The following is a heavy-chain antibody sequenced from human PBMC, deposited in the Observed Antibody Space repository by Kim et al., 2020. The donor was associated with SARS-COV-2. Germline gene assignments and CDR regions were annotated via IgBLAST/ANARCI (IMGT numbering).Heavy chain of an antibody. Sequence: GGSLRLSCAASGFTFSSYSMNWVRQAPGKGLEWVSYISSSSSTIYYADSVKGRFTISRDNAKNSLYLQMNSLRDEDTAVYYCARGLSLQQWLVDWYWFDPWGQGTLVTVSS. D-gene: IGHD6-19*01. CDR3: ARGLSLQQWLVDWYWFDP. CDR1: GFTFSSYS. V-gene: IGHV3-48*02. J-gene: IGHJ5*02. CDR2: ISSSSSTI.